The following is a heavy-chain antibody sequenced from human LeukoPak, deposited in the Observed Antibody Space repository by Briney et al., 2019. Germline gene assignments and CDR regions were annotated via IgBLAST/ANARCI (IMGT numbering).Heavy chain of an antibody. CDR2: IYTSGTT. Sequence: SETLSLTCTVSGGSISSDNYYWTWIRQPAGKGLEWIGHIYTSGTTNYNPSLNSRVTILLDTSRNQFSLNLNSVTAADTAIYYCARMFEYWGQGTLVTVSS. J-gene: IGHJ4*02. CDR3: ARMFEY. CDR1: GGSISSDNYY. V-gene: IGHV4-61*09.